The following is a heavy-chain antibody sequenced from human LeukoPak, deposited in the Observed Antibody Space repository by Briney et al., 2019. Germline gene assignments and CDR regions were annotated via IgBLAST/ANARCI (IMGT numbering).Heavy chain of an antibody. V-gene: IGHV1-18*01. CDR1: GYTFTSYG. J-gene: IGHJ3*02. CDR2: ISAYNGNT. Sequence: ASVKVSCKASGYTFTSYGISWVPQAPGQGLEWMGWISAYNGNTNYAQKLQGRVTMITDTSTSTAYMELRSLRSDDTAVYYCARDVMITFGGVIARGAFDIWGQGTMVTVSS. CDR3: ARDVMITFGGVIARGAFDI. D-gene: IGHD3-16*02.